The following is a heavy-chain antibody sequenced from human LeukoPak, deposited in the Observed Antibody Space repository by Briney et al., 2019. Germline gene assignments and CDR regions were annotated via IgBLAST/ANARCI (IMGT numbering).Heavy chain of an antibody. CDR3: ARRQWLPSDAFHI. D-gene: IGHD6-19*01. J-gene: IGHJ3*02. Sequence: GESLKISCKGSGDSFTSYWIGWVRQMPGKGLEWMGIIYPGDSDTRYSPSFQGQVTISADKVLSTAYLQWSSLKASDTAMYYCARRQWLPSDAFHIWGQGTMVTVSS. CDR1: GDSFTSYW. V-gene: IGHV5-51*01. CDR2: IYPGDSDT.